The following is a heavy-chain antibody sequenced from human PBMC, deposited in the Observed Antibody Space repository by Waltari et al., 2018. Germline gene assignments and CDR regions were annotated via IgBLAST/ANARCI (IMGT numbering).Heavy chain of an antibody. Sequence: QVQLQESGPGLVKPSETLSLTCAVSGYSISSGYYWGWIRQPPGKGLEWIGSIYHSGSTYYNPSLKSRVTISVDTSKNQFSRKLSSVTAADTAVYYCARQGDYVGLYWGQGTLVTVSS. D-gene: IGHD3-16*01. J-gene: IGHJ4*02. CDR2: IYHSGST. CDR1: GYSISSGYY. CDR3: ARQGDYVGLY. V-gene: IGHV4-38-2*01.